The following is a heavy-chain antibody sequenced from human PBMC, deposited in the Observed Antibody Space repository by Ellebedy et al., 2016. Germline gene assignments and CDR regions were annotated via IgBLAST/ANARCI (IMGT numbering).Heavy chain of an antibody. CDR3: AGPSGAWVDIDTVALLN. V-gene: IGHV5-51*01. J-gene: IGHJ4*02. Sequence: GGSLRLSCKGSGYSFTSYWIGWVRQMPGKGLEWMGIIYPGDSDTRYSPSFQGQVTISADKSISTAYLQWSSLKASDTAMYYCAGPSGAWVDIDTVALLNWGQGTLVTVSS. D-gene: IGHD5-12*01. CDR1: GYSFTSYW. CDR2: IYPGDSDT.